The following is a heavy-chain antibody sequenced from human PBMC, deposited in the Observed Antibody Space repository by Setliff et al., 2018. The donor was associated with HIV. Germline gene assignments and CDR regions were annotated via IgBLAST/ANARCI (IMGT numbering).Heavy chain of an antibody. D-gene: IGHD3-10*01. Sequence: GGSLRLSCAASGFTFTNAWMTWVRQAPGKGLEWVGRIRSKADGGPTDYAAPVKGRFTISRDDSKSTLYLQMNSLKIEDTGVYYCTTDWPLGGVSYYNYWGPGTLVTVSS. CDR3: TTDWPLGGVSYYNY. CDR2: IRSKADGGPT. J-gene: IGHJ4*02. V-gene: IGHV3-15*01. CDR1: GFTFTNAW.